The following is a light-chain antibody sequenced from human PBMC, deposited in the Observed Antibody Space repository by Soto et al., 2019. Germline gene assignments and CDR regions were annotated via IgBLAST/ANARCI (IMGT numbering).Light chain of an antibody. CDR3: SSYTSSTPLV. J-gene: IGLJ1*01. Sequence: QCALTQPASVSGSPGQSITISCTGTSSDVGGYNYVSWYQQHPGKAPKLMIYDVSNRPSGVSNRFSGSKSGNTASLTISGLQAVDEAVSYCSSYTSSTPLVFGTRSRV. V-gene: IGLV2-14*01. CDR2: DVS. CDR1: SSDVGGYNY.